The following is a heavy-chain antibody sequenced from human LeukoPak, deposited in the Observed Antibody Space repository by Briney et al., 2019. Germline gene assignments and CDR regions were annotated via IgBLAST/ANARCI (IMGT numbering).Heavy chain of an antibody. V-gene: IGHV1-46*01. CDR2: IKVSGGRT. J-gene: IGHJ4*02. CDR3: AREPPESYHFDY. D-gene: IGHD2-2*01. Sequence: ASVKVPCKASGYTFSGFDVHWVRQAPGQGLEWMGIIKVSGGRTDYAQKFQGRVTMTRDMSTSTVYMELSNLRSEDTAVYYCAREPPESYHFDYWGQGTLVTVSS. CDR1: GYTFSGFD.